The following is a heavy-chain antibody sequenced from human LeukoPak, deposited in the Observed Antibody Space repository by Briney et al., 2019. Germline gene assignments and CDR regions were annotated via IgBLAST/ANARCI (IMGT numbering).Heavy chain of an antibody. CDR3: ARLPVPINDFGDYFDY. J-gene: IGHJ4*02. V-gene: IGHV3-74*01. CDR1: GFTFNNYW. D-gene: IGHD3/OR15-3a*01. Sequence: QTGGSLRLSCEASGFTFNNYWMHWVRQGPGKGLVWVARISGDGKSTTYADSVKGRFTISRDNPKNTMYLQVNSLRAEDTALYFCARLPVPINDFGDYFDYWGQGILVTVSS. CDR2: ISGDGKST.